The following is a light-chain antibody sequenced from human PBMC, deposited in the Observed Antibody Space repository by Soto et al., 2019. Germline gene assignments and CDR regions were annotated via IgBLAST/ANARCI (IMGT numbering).Light chain of an antibody. CDR2: AAS. V-gene: IGKV1-39*01. CDR3: QQSYSTPLT. CDR1: QSISSY. Sequence: DIQMTQSPSSLSASVGDRVTITCRASQSISSYLNWYQQKPGKAPKLLIYAASSLQTGVPSRFSGSGSGTDFTLTISSLQPKDFATYYCQQSYSTPLTCGQGTKVEIK. J-gene: IGKJ1*01.